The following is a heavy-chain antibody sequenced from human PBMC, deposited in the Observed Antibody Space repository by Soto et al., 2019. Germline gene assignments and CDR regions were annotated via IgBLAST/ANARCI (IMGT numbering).Heavy chain of an antibody. CDR1: GYTFTSYA. Sequence: QVQLVQSGAEVKKPGASVKVSCKASGYTFTSYAMHWVRQAPGQRLEWMGWINAGNGNTKYSQKFQGRVTITRDTSGSTAYMELSSLRSEATAVYYCARPRSGRWTYFDYWGQGTLVTVSS. CDR2: INAGNGNT. D-gene: IGHD1-26*01. J-gene: IGHJ4*02. V-gene: IGHV1-3*01. CDR3: ARPRSGRWTYFDY.